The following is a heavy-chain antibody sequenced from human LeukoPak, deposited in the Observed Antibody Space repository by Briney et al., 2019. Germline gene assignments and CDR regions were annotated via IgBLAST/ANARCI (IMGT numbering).Heavy chain of an antibody. D-gene: IGHD3-16*02. V-gene: IGHV3-23*01. J-gene: IGHJ3*02. CDR3: ALNGREVPSGAFDI. CDR2: ISGSGGST. Sequence: GGSLRLSCAASGFTFSSYGMHWVRQAPGKGLEWVSAISGSGGSTYYADSVKSRFTISRDNSKNTLYLQMNSLRAEDTAVYYCALNGREVPSGAFDIWGQGTMVTVSS. CDR1: GFTFSSYG.